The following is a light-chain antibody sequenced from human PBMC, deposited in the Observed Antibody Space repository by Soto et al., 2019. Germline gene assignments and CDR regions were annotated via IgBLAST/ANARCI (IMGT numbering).Light chain of an antibody. J-gene: IGLJ1*01. V-gene: IGLV2-18*02. CDR1: SSDVGSYNR. CDR2: DVS. Sequence: QSVLTQPHSVSGSPGQSVTISCTGTSSDVGSYNRVSWYQQPPCTAPKLMIYDVSNRPSGVSNRFSGSKSGNTASLTISGLQAEDEADYYCCSYSRSSPYVFGAGTK. CDR3: CSYSRSSPYV.